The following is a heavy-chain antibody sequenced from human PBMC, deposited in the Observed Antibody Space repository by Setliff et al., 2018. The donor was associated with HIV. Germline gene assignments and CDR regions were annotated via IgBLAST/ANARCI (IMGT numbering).Heavy chain of an antibody. CDR2: ISHGGAA. Sequence: PSETLSLTCGVSGGSLGTYSWIWMRQSPGKGLEWIGDISHGGAAHYIPSLMSRVSMSLDMSRNQFSLRLSSVIAADTAVYYCARGPPGSSIGWYVGYWGQGTLVTV. V-gene: IGHV4-34*01. CDR3: ARGPPGSSIGWYVGY. J-gene: IGHJ4*02. D-gene: IGHD6-19*01. CDR1: GGSLGTYS.